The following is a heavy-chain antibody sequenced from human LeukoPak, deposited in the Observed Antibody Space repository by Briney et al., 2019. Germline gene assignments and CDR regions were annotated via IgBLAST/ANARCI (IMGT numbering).Heavy chain of an antibody. CDR3: AKDLYYYDSSGYFGAFDI. D-gene: IGHD3-22*01. J-gene: IGHJ3*02. Sequence: QPGGSLRLSCAASGFTFSSYGMHWVRQAPGKGLEWVAFIRYDGSNKYYADSVKGRFTISRDNSKNTLYLQMNSLRAEDTAVYYCAKDLYYYDSSGYFGAFDIWGQGTMVTVSS. CDR2: IRYDGSNK. CDR1: GFTFSSYG. V-gene: IGHV3-30*02.